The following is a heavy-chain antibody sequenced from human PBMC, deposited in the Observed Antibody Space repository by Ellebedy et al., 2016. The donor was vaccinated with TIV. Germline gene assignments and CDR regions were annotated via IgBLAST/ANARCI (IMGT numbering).Heavy chain of an antibody. CDR3: AKDIGGDTVTTDGENYFDY. Sequence: SLKISCAASGFTFDDYAMHWVRQAPGKGLEWVSGISWNSGSIGYADSVKGRFTISRDNAKNSLYLQMNSLRAEDTALYYCAKDIGGDTVTTDGENYFDYWGQGTLVTVSS. CDR2: ISWNSGSI. J-gene: IGHJ4*02. D-gene: IGHD4-17*01. V-gene: IGHV3-9*01. CDR1: GFTFDDYA.